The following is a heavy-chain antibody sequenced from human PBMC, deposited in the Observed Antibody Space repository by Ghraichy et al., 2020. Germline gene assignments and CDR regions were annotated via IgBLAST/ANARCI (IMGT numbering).Heavy chain of an antibody. CDR3: ARAPDFWSGYYTGEISRGFDY. CDR1: GGSFSGYY. V-gene: IGHV4-34*01. J-gene: IGHJ4*02. CDR2: INHSGST. Sequence: SETLSLTCAVYGGSFSGYYWSWIRQPPGKGLEWIGEINHSGSTNYNPSLKSRVTISVDTSKNQFSLKLSSVTAADTAVYYCARAPDFWSGYYTGEISRGFDYWGQGTLVTVSS. D-gene: IGHD3-3*01.